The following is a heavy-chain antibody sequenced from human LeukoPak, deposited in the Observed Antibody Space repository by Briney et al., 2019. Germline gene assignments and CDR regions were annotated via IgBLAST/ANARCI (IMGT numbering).Heavy chain of an antibody. D-gene: IGHD3-22*01. Sequence: GGSLRLSCAASGFSFTIYAMSWVRQAPGKGLEWVSAITSSGDGTYYSDSVKGRFTISRDNSKNTLYLQMNSLRAEDTAVYYCARVTYNSGYNWGQGTLVTVSS. CDR2: ITSSGDGT. J-gene: IGHJ4*02. V-gene: IGHV3-23*01. CDR3: ARVTYNSGYN. CDR1: GFSFTIYA.